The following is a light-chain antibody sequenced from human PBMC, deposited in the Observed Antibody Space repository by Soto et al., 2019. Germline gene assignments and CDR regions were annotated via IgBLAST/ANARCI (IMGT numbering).Light chain of an antibody. CDR3: KQYNNWSRT. V-gene: IGKV3-11*01. Sequence: ETVMTQSPATLSLSPGERATLSCRASQSVTSYLAWYQQKRGQVPRILINYASNRATGFPDRFRCGWSVTVFSLTISRLEPEDFAVYYCKQYNNWSRTFGQGTNVEI. J-gene: IGKJ1*01. CDR2: YAS. CDR1: QSVTSY.